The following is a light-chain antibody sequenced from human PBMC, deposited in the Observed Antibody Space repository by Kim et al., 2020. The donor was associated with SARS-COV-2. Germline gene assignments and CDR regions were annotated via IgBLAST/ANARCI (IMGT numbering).Light chain of an antibody. CDR3: NSRGSNDNVL. CDR1: RLRSYY. Sequence: VALRQTVRITCQGDRLRSYYATWYQQKPGQAPIVVIYGKNNRPSGIPDRFSGSSSGDTASLTITGTQAGDEADYYCNSRGSNDNVLFGGGTQLTVL. V-gene: IGLV3-19*01. J-gene: IGLJ2*01. CDR2: GKN.